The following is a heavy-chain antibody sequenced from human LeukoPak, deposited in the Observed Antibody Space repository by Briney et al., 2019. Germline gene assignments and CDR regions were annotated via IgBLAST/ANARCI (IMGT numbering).Heavy chain of an antibody. CDR2: IKQDESEK. Sequence: GRSLRLSCAASGFTFSTYGMHWVRQAPGKGLEWVANIKQDESEKYYVDSVKGRFTISRDNAKNSLYLQMNSLRAEDTAVYYCVRVANGATFDYWGRGTLVTVSS. CDR3: VRVANGATFDY. D-gene: IGHD5-12*01. V-gene: IGHV3-7*01. CDR1: GFTFSTYG. J-gene: IGHJ4*02.